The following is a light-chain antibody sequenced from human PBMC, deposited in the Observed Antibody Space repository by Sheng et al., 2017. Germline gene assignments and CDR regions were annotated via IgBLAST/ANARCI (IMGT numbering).Light chain of an antibody. CDR1: QSVSSSH. CDR3: QHYDSSLYT. Sequence: EIVLTQSPDTLSLSPGERATLSCRTSQSVSSSHLAWYQQKPGQAPRLLIYTASTRATGIPDRFSGSGSGTDFTLIIRRLEPEDFAVYYCQHYDSSLYTFGQGAKLEI. V-gene: IGKV3-20*01. J-gene: IGKJ2*01. CDR2: TAS.